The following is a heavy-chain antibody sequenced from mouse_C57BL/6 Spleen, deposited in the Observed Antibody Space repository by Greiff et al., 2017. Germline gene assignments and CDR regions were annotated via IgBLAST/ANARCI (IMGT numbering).Heavy chain of an antibody. D-gene: IGHD2-1*01. CDR1: GFTFSSYA. CDR2: ISDGGSYT. V-gene: IGHV5-4*01. J-gene: IGHJ4*01. Sequence: EVQVVESGGGLVKPGGSLKLSCAASGFTFSSYAMSWVRQTPAKRLEWVATISDGGSYTYYPDNVKGRFTISRDNAKNNLYLQMSHLKSEDTAMYYCARIYYGNYDSYAMDYWGQGTSVTVSS. CDR3: ARIYYGNYDSYAMDY.